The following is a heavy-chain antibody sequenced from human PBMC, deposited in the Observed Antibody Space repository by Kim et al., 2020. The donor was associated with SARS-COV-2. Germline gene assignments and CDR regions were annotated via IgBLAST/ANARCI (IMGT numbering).Heavy chain of an antibody. CDR1: GGSISSGGYY. CDR3: ARDCSGGSCYSSDAFDI. D-gene: IGHD2-15*01. V-gene: IGHV4-31*03. J-gene: IGHJ3*02. CDR2: IYYSGST. Sequence: SETLSLTCTVSGGSISSGGYYWSWIRQHPGKGLEWIGYIYYSGSTYYNPSLKSRVTISVDTSKNQFSLKLSSVTAADTAVYYCARDCSGGSCYSSDAFDIWGQGTMVTVSS.